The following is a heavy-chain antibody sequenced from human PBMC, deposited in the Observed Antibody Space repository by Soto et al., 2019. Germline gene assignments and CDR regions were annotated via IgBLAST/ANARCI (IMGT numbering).Heavy chain of an antibody. J-gene: IGHJ6*02. CDR2: ISIYNDNT. CDR3: ARETYYFGSGTYDDGMDV. V-gene: IGHV1-18*04. Sequence: VQLVQSGSEVKKPGASVKVSCKASGFTFTSYGISWVRQAPGQGLEWMAWISIYNDNTKYAQKFQGRITMTTDTSTSTAYMELRSLRPDGTAVYYGARETYYFGSGTYDDGMDVWGQGTTVTVSS. D-gene: IGHD3-10*01. CDR1: GFTFTSYG.